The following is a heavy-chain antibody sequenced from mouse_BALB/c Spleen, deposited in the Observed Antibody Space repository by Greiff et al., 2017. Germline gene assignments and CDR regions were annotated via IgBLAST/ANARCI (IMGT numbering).Heavy chain of an antibody. CDR1: GFTFSNYG. J-gene: IGHJ1*01. CDR3: ARQDNYDYDVWYFDV. CDR2: ISSGGSYT. Sequence: EVMLVESGGDLVKPGGSLKLSCAASGFTFSNYGMSWVRQTPDKRLEWVATISSGGSYTYYPDSVKGRFTISRDNAKNTLYLQMSSLKSEDTAMYYCARQDNYDYDVWYFDVWGAGTTVTVSS. V-gene: IGHV5-6*02. D-gene: IGHD2-4*01.